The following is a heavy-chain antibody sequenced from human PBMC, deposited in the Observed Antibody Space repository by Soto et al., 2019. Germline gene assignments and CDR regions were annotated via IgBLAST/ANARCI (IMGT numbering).Heavy chain of an antibody. J-gene: IGHJ4*02. V-gene: IGHV3-30*18. CDR3: AKDLFRQQLANFDY. CDR2: ISYDGSNK. Sequence: QVQLVESGGGVVQPGRSLRLSCAASGFTFSSYGMHWFRQAPGRGLGWVAVISYDGSNKYYADSVKGRFTISRENSKNTLYLQMNSLRAQNTAVYYCAKDLFRQQLANFDYWGQGTLVTVSS. CDR1: GFTFSSYG. D-gene: IGHD6-13*01.